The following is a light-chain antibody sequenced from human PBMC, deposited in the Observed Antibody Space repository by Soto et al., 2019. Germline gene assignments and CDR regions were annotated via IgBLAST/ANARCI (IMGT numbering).Light chain of an antibody. CDR3: QNRSNWLLG. J-gene: IGKJ4*01. V-gene: IGKV3-11*01. CDR2: GAF. CDR1: QSVGSH. Sequence: EIVLTQSPSTLSLSPGERATLSCRASQSVGSHLAWSQQNPGQAPRLLIYGAFNRATGIPARFSGSGSGTDFTLTISSLEPEDFAVYYCQNRSNWLLGFGGGTPVEIK.